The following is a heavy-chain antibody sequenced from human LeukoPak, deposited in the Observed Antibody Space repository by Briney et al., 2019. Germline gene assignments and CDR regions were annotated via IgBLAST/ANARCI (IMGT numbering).Heavy chain of an antibody. CDR1: GGSLSSGSYY. CDR3: ARSIGYCSSTSCSYYYYYMDV. J-gene: IGHJ6*03. V-gene: IGHV4-61*02. Sequence: SQTLSLTCTVSGGSLSSGSYYWSWIRQPAGKGLEWIGRIYTSGSTNYNPSLKSRVTISVDTSKNQFSLKLSSVTAADTAVYYCARSIGYCSSTSCSYYYYYMDVWGKGTTVTVSS. CDR2: IYTSGST. D-gene: IGHD2-2*01.